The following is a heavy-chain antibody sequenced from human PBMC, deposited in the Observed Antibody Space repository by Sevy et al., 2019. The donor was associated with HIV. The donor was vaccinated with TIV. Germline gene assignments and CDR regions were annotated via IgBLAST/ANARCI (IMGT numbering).Heavy chain of an antibody. CDR3: VREGLGGYSYSLDC. Sequence: GGSLRLSCAASGLTFSSYWMSWVRQAPGKGLEWVATMKQDGSEKYYVDSVKGRFTISRDNAKKSLYLQMNSLRVEDTAVYYCVREGLGGYSYSLDCWGQGTLVTVSS. CDR2: MKQDGSEK. D-gene: IGHD5-18*01. J-gene: IGHJ4*02. V-gene: IGHV3-7*01. CDR1: GLTFSSYW.